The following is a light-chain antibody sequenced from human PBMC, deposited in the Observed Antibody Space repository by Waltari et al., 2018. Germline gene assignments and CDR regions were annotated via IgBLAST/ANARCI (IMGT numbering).Light chain of an antibody. CDR3: SSYTSSSTYVV. CDR1: SRDVGAYNY. Sequence: QPALTQPASVSGSPGQSITISSTGTSRDVGAYNYFPWYQRHPGKAPKLIIFDVSNRPSGVSNRFSGSKSGDTASLTISGLQAEDEADYYCSSYTSSSTYVVFGGGTKLTVL. CDR2: DVS. V-gene: IGLV2-14*03. J-gene: IGLJ2*01.